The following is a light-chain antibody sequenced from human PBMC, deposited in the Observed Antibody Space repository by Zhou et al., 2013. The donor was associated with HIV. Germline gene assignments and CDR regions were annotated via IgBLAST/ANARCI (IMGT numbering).Light chain of an antibody. J-gene: IGKJ4*01. CDR1: QSISTW. Sequence: DIQMTQSPSTLSASVGDRVSITCRASQSISTWVAWYQQKPGKVPELLIYKASNLESGVPSRFSGSGSGTDFTLTITGLQPEDFATYFCQQYSRDPLTFGGGPRW. CDR3: QQYSRDPLT. V-gene: IGKV1-5*03. CDR2: KAS.